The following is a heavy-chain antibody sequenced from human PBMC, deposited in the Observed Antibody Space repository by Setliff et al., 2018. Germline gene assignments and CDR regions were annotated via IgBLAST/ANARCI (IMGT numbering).Heavy chain of an antibody. CDR1: GFAVNSNF. Sequence: GGSLRLSCAGAGFAVNSNFMTWVRQAPGKGLEWLSVIYIGGQTFYADSVKGRFSISRDESKNTLYLQLNSLRVEDSAIYYCARQSAVGGSNLKDGTYYDVDAWGQGIMVTAP. D-gene: IGHD1-26*01. CDR2: IYIGGQT. V-gene: IGHV3-66*04. CDR3: ARQSAVGGSNLKDGTYYDVDA. J-gene: IGHJ6*02.